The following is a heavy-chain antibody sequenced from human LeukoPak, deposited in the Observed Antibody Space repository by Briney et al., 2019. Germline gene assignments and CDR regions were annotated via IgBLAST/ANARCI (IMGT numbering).Heavy chain of an antibody. CDR3: ARDGFTMVRGVNYYYYGMDV. Sequence: SETLSLTCTVSGGSISSYYWSWIRQPPGKGLEWIGYIYYSGSTYYNPSLKSRVTISADTSKNQFSLKLSSVTAADTAVYYCARDGFTMVRGVNYYYYGMDVWGQGTTVTVSS. CDR1: GGSISSYY. J-gene: IGHJ6*02. V-gene: IGHV4-59*12. CDR2: IYYSGST. D-gene: IGHD3-10*01.